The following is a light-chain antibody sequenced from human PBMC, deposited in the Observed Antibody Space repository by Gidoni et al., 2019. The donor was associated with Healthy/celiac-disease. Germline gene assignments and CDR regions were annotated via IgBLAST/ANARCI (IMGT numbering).Light chain of an antibody. CDR1: SSNIGSNT. J-gene: IGLJ1*01. CDR2: SNN. Sequence: QSVLTQPPSASGTPGHGVTISCSGSSSNIGSNTVTWYQHLPGTAPKLLIYSNNQRPSGVPDRFSGSKSGTSASLAISGLQSEDEADYYCAAWDDSLNGYVFGTGTKVTVL. V-gene: IGLV1-44*01. CDR3: AAWDDSLNGYV.